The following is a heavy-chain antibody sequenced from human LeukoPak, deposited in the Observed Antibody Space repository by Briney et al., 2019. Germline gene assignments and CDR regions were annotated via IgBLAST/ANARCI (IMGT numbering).Heavy chain of an antibody. CDR2: IIPIFDTP. CDR3: ARAGVPRIAAGTGLLYYYYYYMDV. D-gene: IGHD6-13*01. Sequence: SVKVSCKASGGTFSNYAISWVRQAPGQGLEWMGGIIPIFDTPNFAQKFQGRLTITADKSTRTAYMELSRLRSDDTAVYYCARAGVPRIAAGTGLLYYYYYYMDVWGKGTTVTVSS. CDR1: GGTFSNYA. J-gene: IGHJ6*03. V-gene: IGHV1-69*06.